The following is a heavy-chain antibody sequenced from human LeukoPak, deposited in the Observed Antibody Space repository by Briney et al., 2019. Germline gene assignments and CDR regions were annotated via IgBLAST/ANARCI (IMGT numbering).Heavy chain of an antibody. V-gene: IGHV3-23*01. J-gene: IGHJ4*02. CDR3: AMAVIGSGWTLDY. CDR1: GFTFLSYA. D-gene: IGHD6-19*01. Sequence: PGGSLILSCAASGFTFLSYAMSWVRQAPGKGLEWVSTISGSGGRTSYADSVKGRFAISRDNSKNTLYLQVNSLRAEDTAIYYCAMAVIGSGWTLDYWGQGTLVTVSS. CDR2: ISGSGGRT.